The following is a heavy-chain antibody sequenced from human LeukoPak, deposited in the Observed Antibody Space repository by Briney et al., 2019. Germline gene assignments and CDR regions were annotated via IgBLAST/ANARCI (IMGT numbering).Heavy chain of an antibody. CDR3: ATSPRRFLEWLPHWFDP. V-gene: IGHV3-11*04. CDR1: GFTFSDYY. D-gene: IGHD3-3*01. CDR2: ISSSGSTI. Sequence: GGSLRLSCAASGFTFSDYYMSWIRQAPGKGLEWVSYISSSGSTIYYADSVKGRFTISRDNAKNSLYLQMNSLRAEDTAVYYCATSPRRFLEWLPHWFDPWGQGTLVTVSS. J-gene: IGHJ5*02.